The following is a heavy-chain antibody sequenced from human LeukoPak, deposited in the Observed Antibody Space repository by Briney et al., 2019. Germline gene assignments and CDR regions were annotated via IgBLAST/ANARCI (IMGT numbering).Heavy chain of an antibody. Sequence: PGGSLRLSCAASGFTFSSYWMSWVRQAPGKGLEWVANLKQDGSEKYYVDSVKGRFTISRDNAKNSLYLQMNSLRAEDTAVYYCARGGYYDSKNYFDYWGQGTLVTVST. CDR3: ARGGYYDSKNYFDY. CDR1: GFTFSSYW. D-gene: IGHD3-22*01. J-gene: IGHJ4*02. CDR2: LKQDGSEK. V-gene: IGHV3-7*01.